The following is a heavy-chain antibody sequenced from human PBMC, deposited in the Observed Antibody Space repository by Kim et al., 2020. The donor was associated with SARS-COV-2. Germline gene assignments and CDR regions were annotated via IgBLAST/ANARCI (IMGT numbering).Heavy chain of an antibody. Sequence: SVKVSCKASGGTFSSYAISWVRQAPGQGLEWMGRIIPILGIANYAQKFQGRVTITADKSTSTAYMELSSLRSEDTAVYYCARSPSYYYDSSGYYSWYFDYWGQGTLVTVSS. CDR2: IIPILGIA. CDR3: ARSPSYYYDSSGYYSWYFDY. V-gene: IGHV1-69*04. D-gene: IGHD3-22*01. CDR1: GGTFSSYA. J-gene: IGHJ4*02.